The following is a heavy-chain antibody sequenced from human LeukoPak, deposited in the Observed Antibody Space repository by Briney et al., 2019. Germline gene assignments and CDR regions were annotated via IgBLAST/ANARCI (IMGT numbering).Heavy chain of an antibody. CDR3: ARTSTYYDILTGYYRRSPNYYYYMDV. J-gene: IGHJ6*03. Sequence: APVKFSCKPSGYTFPSNVISWGRQAPGQGLEWMGWISAYNGKTNYAQKLQGRVTMTTDTSTSTAYMELRSLRSDDTAVYYCARTSTYYDILTGYYRRSPNYYYYMDVWGKGTTVTVSS. D-gene: IGHD3-9*01. CDR2: ISAYNGKT. V-gene: IGHV1-18*01. CDR1: GYTFPSNV.